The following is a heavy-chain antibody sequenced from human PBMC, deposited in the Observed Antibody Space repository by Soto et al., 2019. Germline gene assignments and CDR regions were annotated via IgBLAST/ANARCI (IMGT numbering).Heavy chain of an antibody. Sequence: EVQLVQSGAEVKKPGESLKISCKGSGYSFTSYWIGWVRQMPGKGLEWMGINYPGDSDTRYSPSFQGQVTISADKSISTAYLQWSSLKASDTAMYYCARLIFVVVPASSWGGDYWGQGTLVTVSS. CDR1: GYSFTSYW. D-gene: IGHD2-2*01. J-gene: IGHJ4*02. V-gene: IGHV5-51*03. CDR3: ARLIFVVVPASSWGGDY. CDR2: NYPGDSDT.